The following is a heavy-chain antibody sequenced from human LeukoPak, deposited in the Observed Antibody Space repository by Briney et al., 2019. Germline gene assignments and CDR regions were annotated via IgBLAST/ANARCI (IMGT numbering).Heavy chain of an antibody. D-gene: IGHD3-3*01. V-gene: IGHV4-61*02. CDR1: GFSISSGSYH. CDR3: ARDVSTPDYYFDY. J-gene: IGHJ4*02. CDR2: IYTSRST. Sequence: PSETLSLTCTVSGFSISSGSYHWSWLRQPAGKGLEWIGRIYTSRSTNYNPSLKSRVTISVDTSKNQFSLKLSSVTAADTAVYYCARDVSTPDYYFDYWGQGTLVTVSS.